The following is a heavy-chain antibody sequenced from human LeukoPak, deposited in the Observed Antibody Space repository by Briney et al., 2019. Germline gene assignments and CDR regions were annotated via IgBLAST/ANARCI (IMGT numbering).Heavy chain of an antibody. CDR2: IYWDDDK. V-gene: IGHV2-5*02. CDR3: AHSSYYYGSGSYRGFFDY. CDR1: GFSLSTSGVG. J-gene: IGHJ4*02. D-gene: IGHD3-10*01. Sequence: SGPTLVNPTQTLTLTCTFSGFSLSTSGVGVGWIRQPPGKALEWLALIYWDDDKRYSPSLKSRLTITKDTSKNQVVLTMTNMDPVDTATYYCAHSSYYYGSGSYRGFFDYWGQGTLVTVSS.